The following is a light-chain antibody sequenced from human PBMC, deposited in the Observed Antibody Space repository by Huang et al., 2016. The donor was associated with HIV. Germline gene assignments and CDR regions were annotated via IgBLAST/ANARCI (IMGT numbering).Light chain of an antibody. CDR3: LQYYSYPLS. CDR1: EGIKKD. J-gene: IGKJ4*01. Sequence: AIQMTQSPSSLSASVGDRVTITCRASEGIKKDLGWYQQKPGKAPKLLIYDASKLEGGVPSRFSGGGSDTDFTLTISSLQPEDFATYYCLQYYSYPLSFGGGTKVEFK. CDR2: DAS. V-gene: IGKV1-6*01.